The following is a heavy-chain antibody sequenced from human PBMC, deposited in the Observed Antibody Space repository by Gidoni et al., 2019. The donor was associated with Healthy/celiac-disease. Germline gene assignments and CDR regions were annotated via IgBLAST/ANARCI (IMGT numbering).Heavy chain of an antibody. CDR3: ARRLDATVTNHGAFDI. V-gene: IGHV4-39*01. J-gene: IGHJ3*02. CDR1: GGSISSSSYY. Sequence: QMQLQESGPGLVKPSETLSLTCTVSGGSISSSSYYWGWIRQPPGKGLEWIWSIYYSGSTYYNPSLKSRVTISVDTSKNQFSLKLSSVTAAGTAVYYCARRLDATVTNHGAFDIWGQGTMVTVSS. D-gene: IGHD4-17*01. CDR2: IYYSGST.